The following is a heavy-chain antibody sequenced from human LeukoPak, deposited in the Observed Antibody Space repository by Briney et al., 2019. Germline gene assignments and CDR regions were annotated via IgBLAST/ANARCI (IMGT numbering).Heavy chain of an antibody. CDR2: MNPNSGNT. Sequence: ASVKVSCKASGYTFTSYDINWVRQATGQGLEWMGWMNPNSGNTGYAQKFQGRVTMTRNTSISTAYMELSSLRSEDTAVYYCARGEGIAAANDYWGQGTLVTVSS. CDR1: GYTFTSYD. D-gene: IGHD6-13*01. CDR3: ARGEGIAAANDY. J-gene: IGHJ4*02. V-gene: IGHV1-8*01.